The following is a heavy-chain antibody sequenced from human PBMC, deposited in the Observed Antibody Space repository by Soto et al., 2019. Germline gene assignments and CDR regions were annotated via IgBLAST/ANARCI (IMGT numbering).Heavy chain of an antibody. Sequence: QVQLQESGPGLVKPSHTLSLTCGVSGVSVNSGGHYWNSIRQKPGKGLEWIGYTHQIGAFSYYPFIRSLSSLSVDTSTNAISMLLTSVTSAAPAMYYCARVGSNGPKGYAFDVWGQGTRVSFSS. J-gene: IGHJ3*01. CDR1: GVSVNSGGHY. CDR3: ARVGSNGPKGYAFDV. D-gene: IGHD1-26*01. V-gene: IGHV4-31*01. CDR2: THQIGAF.